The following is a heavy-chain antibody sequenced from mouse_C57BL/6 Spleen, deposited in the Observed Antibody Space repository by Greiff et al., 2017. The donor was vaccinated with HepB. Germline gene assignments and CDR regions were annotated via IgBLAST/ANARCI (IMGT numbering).Heavy chain of an antibody. V-gene: IGHV2-2*01. D-gene: IGHD1-1*01. CDR2: IWSGGSP. CDR3: ARNVYGSSFYWYFDV. J-gene: IGHJ1*03. CDR1: GFSLTSYG. Sequence: VQLQQSGPGLVQPSQSLSITCTVSGFSLTSYGVHWVRQSPGKGLEWLGVIWSGGSPDYNAAFISRLSISKDNSKSQVFFKMNSLQADDTAIYYCARNVYGSSFYWYFDVWGTGTTVTVSS.